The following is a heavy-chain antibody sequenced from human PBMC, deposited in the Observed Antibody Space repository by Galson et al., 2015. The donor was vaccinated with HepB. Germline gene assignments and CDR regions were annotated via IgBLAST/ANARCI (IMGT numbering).Heavy chain of an antibody. Sequence: SVKVSCKASGYTFTGYYMHWVRQAPRQGLEWMGWINPNSGGTNYAQKFQGRVTMTRDTSISTAYMELSRLRSDDTAVYYCARDILHKSDSSGWTSDAFDIWGQGTMVTVSS. CDR3: ARDILHKSDSSGWTSDAFDI. V-gene: IGHV1-2*02. J-gene: IGHJ3*02. D-gene: IGHD6-19*01. CDR2: INPNSGGT. CDR1: GYTFTGYY.